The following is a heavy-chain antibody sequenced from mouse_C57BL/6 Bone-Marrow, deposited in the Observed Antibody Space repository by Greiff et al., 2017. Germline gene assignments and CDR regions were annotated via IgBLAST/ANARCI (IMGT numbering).Heavy chain of an antibody. Sequence: VKLVESGAELARPGASVKLSCKASGYTFTSYGISWVKQRTGQGLEWIGEIYPRSGNTYYNEKFKGKATLTADKSSSTAYMELRSLTSEDSAVYFCATYGYHWYFDVRGTGTTVTVSS. D-gene: IGHD2-2*01. J-gene: IGHJ1*03. CDR1: GYTFTSYG. CDR3: ATYGYHWYFDV. CDR2: IYPRSGNT. V-gene: IGHV1-81*01.